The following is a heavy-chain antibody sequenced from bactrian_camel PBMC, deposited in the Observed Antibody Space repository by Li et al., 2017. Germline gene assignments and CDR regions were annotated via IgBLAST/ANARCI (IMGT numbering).Heavy chain of an antibody. CDR1: GFTYFSYN. CDR3: AARGPYCYTKLSVADFTY. D-gene: IGHD2*01. Sequence: VQLVESGGGSVQAGGSLRLSCRAPGFTYFSYNMAWFRQAPGKEREGVAISDRDGTTGYADSVKGRFTISRDNHARAVYLQMDGLIPADTAMYYCAARGPYCYTKLSVADFTYWGQGTQVTVS. CDR2: SDRDGTT. V-gene: IGHV3S10*01. J-gene: IGHJ6*01.